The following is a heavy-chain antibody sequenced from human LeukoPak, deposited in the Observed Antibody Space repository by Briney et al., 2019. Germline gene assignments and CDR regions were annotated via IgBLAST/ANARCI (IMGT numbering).Heavy chain of an antibody. CDR3: ASGVTISAFDY. V-gene: IGHV3-48*03. Sequence: PGGSLRLSCAASGFTFSSFEMNWVRQAPGKGLEWLSYISSSGSTIYYADSVKGRFTMSRDNAKNSPYLQMNSLRAEDTAIYYCASGVTISAFDYWGQGTLVTVSS. J-gene: IGHJ4*02. D-gene: IGHD5-12*01. CDR2: ISSSGSTI. CDR1: GFTFSSFE.